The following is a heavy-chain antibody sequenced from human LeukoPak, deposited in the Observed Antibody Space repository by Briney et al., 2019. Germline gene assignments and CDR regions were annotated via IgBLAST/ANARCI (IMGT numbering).Heavy chain of an antibody. J-gene: IGHJ4*02. CDR1: GDSISSSSYY. D-gene: IGHD3-16*01. CDR2: IYYSGST. CDR3: AKDRIVGGVTSFDY. V-gene: IGHV4-39*07. Sequence: SETLSLTCTVSGDSISSSSYYWGWIRQPPGKGLEWIGNIYYSGSTYYNPSLKSRVTISVDTSKNQFSLKLSSVTAADTAVYYCAKDRIVGGVTSFDYWGQGTLVTVSS.